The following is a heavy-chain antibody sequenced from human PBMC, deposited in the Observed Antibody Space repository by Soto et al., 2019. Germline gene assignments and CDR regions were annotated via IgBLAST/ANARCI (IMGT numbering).Heavy chain of an antibody. D-gene: IGHD6-13*01. CDR1: GFTFSSYA. Sequence: GGSLRLSCAASGFTFSSYAMSWVRQAPGKGLEWVSAISGSGGSTYYADSVKGRFTISRDNSKNTLYLQMNSLRAEDTAVYYCAKDGNGKKRVKNQRYSSSWPYYDTTTGYFDYWGQGTLVTVSS. V-gene: IGHV3-23*01. CDR2: ISGSGGST. J-gene: IGHJ4*02. CDR3: AKDGNGKKRVKNQRYSSSWPYYDTTTGYFDY.